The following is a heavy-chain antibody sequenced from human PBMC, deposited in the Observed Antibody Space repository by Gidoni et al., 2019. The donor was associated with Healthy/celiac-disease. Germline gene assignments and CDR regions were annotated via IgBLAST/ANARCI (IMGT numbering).Heavy chain of an antibody. CDR1: GGTVSSYA. Sequence: QVQLVQSGAEVKKPGSSVKVAGKASGGTVSSYAISWVRQAPGQGLEWMGGIIPIFGTANYAQKFQGRVTITADESTSTAYMELSSLRSEDTAVYYCARDGIYYDSSGYYTNWFDPWGQGTLVTVSS. CDR3: ARDGIYYDSSGYYTNWFDP. D-gene: IGHD3-22*01. CDR2: IIPIFGTA. V-gene: IGHV1-69*01. J-gene: IGHJ5*02.